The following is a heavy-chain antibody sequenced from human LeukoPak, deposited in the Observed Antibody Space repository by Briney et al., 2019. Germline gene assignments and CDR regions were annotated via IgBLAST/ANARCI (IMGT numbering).Heavy chain of an antibody. Sequence: SETLSLTCTVSGGYISSYYWSWVRQPAGKGLEWIGRIYTSGSTNYNPSLKSRVTISVDKSKNQFSLKLSSVTAADTAVYYCAREMRADDAFDIWGQGTMVTVSS. CDR3: AREMRADDAFDI. V-gene: IGHV4-4*07. J-gene: IGHJ3*02. CDR2: IYTSGST. CDR1: GGYISSYY.